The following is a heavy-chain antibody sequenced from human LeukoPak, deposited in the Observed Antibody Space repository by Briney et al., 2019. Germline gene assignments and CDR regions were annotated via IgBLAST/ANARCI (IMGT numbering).Heavy chain of an antibody. Sequence: GGSLSLSCAASGFTFSSYVMHWFRQAPGKGLEWVGVISYDGSNKYYADSVKGRFTISRDNSKNTLCLQMNSLRAEDTAVYYCARGSYSSGWYVDYWGQGTLVTVSS. CDR2: ISYDGSNK. CDR3: ARGSYSSGWYVDY. CDR1: GFTFSSYV. J-gene: IGHJ4*02. D-gene: IGHD6-19*01. V-gene: IGHV3-30*04.